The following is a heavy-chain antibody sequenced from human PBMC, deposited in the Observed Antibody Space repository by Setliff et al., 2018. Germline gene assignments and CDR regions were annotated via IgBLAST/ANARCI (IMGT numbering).Heavy chain of an antibody. CDR1: GDSFSNYA. J-gene: IGHJ4*02. CDR3: VRGPGPSVVVAIPFDH. V-gene: IGHV1-69*05. CDR2: LIPMFGTP. Sequence: GASVKVSCKASGDSFSNYAISWVRQAPGQGLEWMGGLIPMFGTPGYAQKFQDRVTITTDESTSTAYMELNSLTSEDTAVYYCVRGPGPSVVVAIPFDHWGQGSLVTVSS. D-gene: IGHD5-12*01.